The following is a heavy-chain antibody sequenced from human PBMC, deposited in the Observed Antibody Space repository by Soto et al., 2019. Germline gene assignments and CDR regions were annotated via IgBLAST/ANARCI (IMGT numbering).Heavy chain of an antibody. CDR3: VRAMVLTQNWFDP. CDR2: IYYSGST. V-gene: IGHV4-30-4*01. Sequence: QVQLQESGPGLVKPSQTLSLTCTVSGGSISSGDYYWSWIRQPPGKGLEWIGYIYYSGSTYYNPSLKSRVTISVDTSKNQFSLKLSSVTAADTAVYYCVRAMVLTQNWFDPWGQGTLVTVSS. CDR1: GGSISSGDYY. J-gene: IGHJ5*02. D-gene: IGHD2-21*02.